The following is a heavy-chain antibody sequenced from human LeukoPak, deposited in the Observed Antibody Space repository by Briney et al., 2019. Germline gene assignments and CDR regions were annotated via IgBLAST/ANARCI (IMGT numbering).Heavy chain of an antibody. J-gene: IGHJ2*01. V-gene: IGHV3-73*01. CDR2: TRSKANSYAT. CDR3: SSSLWFGELLKAFDL. Sequence: GGSLRLSCAASGFTFSGSAMHWVRQASGKGLEWVGRTRSKANSYATAYAASVKGRFTVSRDDSKNTAYLQMNSLKTEDTAVYYCSSSLWFGELLKAFDLWGRGTLVTVSS. CDR1: GFTFSGSA. D-gene: IGHD3-10*01.